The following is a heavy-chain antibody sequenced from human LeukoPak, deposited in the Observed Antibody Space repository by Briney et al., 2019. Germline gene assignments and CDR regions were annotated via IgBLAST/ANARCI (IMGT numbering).Heavy chain of an antibody. J-gene: IGHJ4*02. CDR1: GGSISSYY. CDR3: ARREGNYYDSSGADY. D-gene: IGHD3-22*01. V-gene: IGHV4-59*08. Sequence: SETLSLTCTVSGGSISSYYWSWIRQPPGKGLEWIGYIYYSGSTNYNPSLKSRVTISVDTSKNQFSLKLSSVTAADTAVYYCARREGNYYDSSGADYWGQGTLVTVSS. CDR2: IYYSGST.